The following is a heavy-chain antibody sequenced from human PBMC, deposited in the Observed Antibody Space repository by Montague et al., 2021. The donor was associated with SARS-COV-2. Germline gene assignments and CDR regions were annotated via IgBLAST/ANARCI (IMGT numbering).Heavy chain of an antibody. CDR1: GGSITSGAYY. Sequence: TLSPTCNVSGGSITSGAYYWSWIRQHTGKGLEWIGYIYYSGRTFLXPSLKSRVTISVDTSNNQFSLKVTSVTAADTAVYYCAREWGSGGDRYWYFDLWGRGTLVTVSS. CDR3: AREWGSGGDRYWYFDL. V-gene: IGHV4-31*03. D-gene: IGHD2-21*02. CDR2: IYYSGRT. J-gene: IGHJ2*01.